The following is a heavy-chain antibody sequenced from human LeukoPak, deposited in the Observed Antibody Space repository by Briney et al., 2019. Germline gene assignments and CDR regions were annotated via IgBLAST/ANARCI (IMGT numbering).Heavy chain of an antibody. CDR2: INHGGST. V-gene: IGHV4-34*01. D-gene: IGHD5-18*01. Sequence: SETLSLTCAVYGGSFRGYCWSWIRQPPGKGLEWIGEINHGGSTNYNPSLKSRVTISLDTSKNQFSLKLRSVTAADTAVYYCARSLDTVMATAVYWGQGTLVTVSS. CDR1: GGSFRGYC. J-gene: IGHJ4*02. CDR3: ARSLDTVMATAVY.